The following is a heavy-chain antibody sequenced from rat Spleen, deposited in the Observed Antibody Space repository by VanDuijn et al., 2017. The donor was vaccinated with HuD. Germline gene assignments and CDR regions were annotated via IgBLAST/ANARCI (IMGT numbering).Heavy chain of an antibody. CDR3: ARLGGLRNWFAY. CDR2: ITNASGRT. Sequence: EVQLVESGGGLVQPGGSLKLSCVASGFTFNNYWMTWIRQAPGKGLEWVASITNASGRTYYPDSVKGRFTISRDTAQNTLYLQMNSLRSEETATYYCARLGGLRNWFAYWGQGTLVTVSS. J-gene: IGHJ3*01. D-gene: IGHD4-3*01. CDR1: GFTFNNYW. V-gene: IGHV5-31*01.